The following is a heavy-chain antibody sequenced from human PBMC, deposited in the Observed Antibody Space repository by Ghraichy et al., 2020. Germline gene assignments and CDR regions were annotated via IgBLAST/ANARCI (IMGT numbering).Heavy chain of an antibody. CDR1: GFTFSSYG. CDR3: AREGPHGQYYFDY. CDR2: IWYDGSNK. Sequence: GESLNISCAASGFTFSSYGMHWVRQAPGKGLEWVAVIWYDGSNKYYADSVKGRFTISRDNSKNTLYLQMKSLRAEDTAVYYCAREGPHGQYYFDYWGQGTLVTFSS. J-gene: IGHJ4*02. D-gene: IGHD5-24*01. V-gene: IGHV3-33*01.